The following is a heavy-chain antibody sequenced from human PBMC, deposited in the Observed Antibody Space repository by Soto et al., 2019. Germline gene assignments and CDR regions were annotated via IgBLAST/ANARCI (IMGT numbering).Heavy chain of an antibody. V-gene: IGHV3-74*01. CDR1: GFTFSSHW. CDR2: INTDGSIT. CDR3: ARTGDGHHDFLDY. D-gene: IGHD1-1*01. Sequence: PGGSLRLSCAASGFTFSSHWMHWVRQAPGKGLVWVSRINTDGSITNYADYVKGRFTISRDNAKNSLFLQMNSLRVDDTAVYYCARTGDGHHDFLDYWGQGALVTVSS. J-gene: IGHJ4*02.